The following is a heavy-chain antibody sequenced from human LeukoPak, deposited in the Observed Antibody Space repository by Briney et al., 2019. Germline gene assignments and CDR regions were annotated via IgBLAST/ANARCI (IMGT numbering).Heavy chain of an antibody. V-gene: IGHV3-21*01. Sequence: PGGPLRLSCAASGCTFSSYSMNWVRLAPGKGLEWVSSISSSGSCIYYADSVKGRFTISRDNAKNSLYLQMNSLRAEDTAVYYCARDPGSGSYYGVDYWGQGTLVTVSS. CDR3: ARDPGSGSYYGVDY. J-gene: IGHJ4*02. D-gene: IGHD3-10*01. CDR2: ISSSGSCI. CDR1: GCTFSSYS.